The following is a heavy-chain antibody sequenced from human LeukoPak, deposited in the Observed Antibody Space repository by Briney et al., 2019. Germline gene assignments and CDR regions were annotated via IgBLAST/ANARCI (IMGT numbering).Heavy chain of an antibody. CDR2: IYYSGST. D-gene: IGHD5-18*01. CDR3: ARVAMGAPFFDY. CDR1: GGSISSSSYY. Sequence: KPSETLSLTCTVSGGSISSSSYYWGWIRQPPGKGLEWIGSIYYSGSTYYNPSLKSRVTISVDTSKNQFSLKLSSVTAADTAVYYCARVAMGAPFFDYWGQGTLVTVSS. V-gene: IGHV4-39*07. J-gene: IGHJ4*02.